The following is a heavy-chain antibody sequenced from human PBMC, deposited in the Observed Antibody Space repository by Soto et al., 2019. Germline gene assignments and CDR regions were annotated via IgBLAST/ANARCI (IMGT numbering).Heavy chain of an antibody. CDR3: ARDADYGGSRGGMDV. CDR2: IYYSGST. CDR1: GGSVNNANYF. V-gene: IGHV4-31*03. D-gene: IGHD4-17*01. Sequence: QVRLEESGPGLVKPSETLSLICSVSGGSVNNANYFWNWIRHHPENGLEWIGYIYYSGSTRDNPSFKTRATLSIDTSNNQSSLRLNSVPVADTAVYFCARDADYGGSRGGMDVWGRGTTVTVSS. J-gene: IGHJ6*02.